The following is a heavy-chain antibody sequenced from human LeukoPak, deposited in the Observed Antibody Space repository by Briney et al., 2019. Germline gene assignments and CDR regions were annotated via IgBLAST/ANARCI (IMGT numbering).Heavy chain of an antibody. D-gene: IGHD1-26*01. CDR3: ARDTWELPFDY. CDR1: RFTVSSYW. J-gene: IGHJ4*02. V-gene: IGHV3-74*01. Sequence: GVSLRLSCAASRFTVSSYWMLWVRQAPGKGLVWVSRINSDGSSTSYADSVKGRFTISRDNAKNTLYLQMNSLRAEDTAVYYCARDTWELPFDYWGQGTLVTVSS. CDR2: INSDGSST.